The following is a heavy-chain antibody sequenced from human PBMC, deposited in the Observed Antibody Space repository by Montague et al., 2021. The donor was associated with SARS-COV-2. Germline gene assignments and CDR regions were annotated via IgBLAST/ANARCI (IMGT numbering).Heavy chain of an antibody. CDR3: AHLIRYYDIFTGIPFDD. CDR2: IYSNGDK. Sequence: VKPTQTLTLTCTFSGFSLSTPNVGVAWIRQPPGRALEWLAVIYSNGDKRHSPSLQRRLTITKDTSRNQVVVSLTNVDPLDTATYYCAHLIRYYDIFTGIPFDDWGQGTQVTVSS. J-gene: IGHJ4*02. D-gene: IGHD3-9*01. V-gene: IGHV2-5*01. CDR1: GFSLSTPNVG.